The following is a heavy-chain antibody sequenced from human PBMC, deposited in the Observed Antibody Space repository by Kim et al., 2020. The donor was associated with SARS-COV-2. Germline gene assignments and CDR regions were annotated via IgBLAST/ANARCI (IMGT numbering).Heavy chain of an antibody. J-gene: IGHJ3*01. V-gene: IGHV3-48*03. Sequence: TIHYAESGRGRFTISRDNTNNLLYLEMNRLRAEDTALYYCARMYNGAYRETWGQGTMVTVSS. CDR3: ARMYNGAYRET. D-gene: IGHD1-26*01. CDR2: TI.